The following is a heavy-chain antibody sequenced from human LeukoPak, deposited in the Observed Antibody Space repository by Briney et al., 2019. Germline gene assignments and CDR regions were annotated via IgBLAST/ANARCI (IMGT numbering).Heavy chain of an antibody. CDR2: ISGSGGST. Sequence: GGSLRLSCAASGFTFSSYAMSWVRQAPGKGLEWVSAISGSGGSTYYADSVKGRFTISGDNSKNTLYLQMNSLRAEDTAVYYCARDPVGYCSGGSCYSPYEYHGMDVWGQGTTVTVSS. V-gene: IGHV3-23*01. CDR1: GFTFSSYA. J-gene: IGHJ6*02. CDR3: ARDPVGYCSGGSCYSPYEYHGMDV. D-gene: IGHD2-15*01.